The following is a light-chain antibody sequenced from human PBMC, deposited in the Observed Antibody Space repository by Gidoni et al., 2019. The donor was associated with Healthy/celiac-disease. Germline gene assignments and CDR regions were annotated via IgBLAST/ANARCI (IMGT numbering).Light chain of an antibody. J-gene: IGKJ1*01. CDR3: QQSYSTPPV. Sequence: DIQMPQSPSSLSASVGDRVTITCRASQSISSYLNWYQQKPGKAPKLLIYAASSLQSGVPSRFSGSGSGTDFTLTISSLQPEDFATYYCQQSYSTPPVFGQGTKVEIK. CDR1: QSISSY. V-gene: IGKV1-39*01. CDR2: AAS.